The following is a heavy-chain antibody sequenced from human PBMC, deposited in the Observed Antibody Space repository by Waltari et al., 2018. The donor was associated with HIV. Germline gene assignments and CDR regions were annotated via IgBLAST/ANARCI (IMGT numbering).Heavy chain of an antibody. D-gene: IGHD3-3*01. V-gene: IGHV3-23*01. Sequence: EVQLLESGGGLVQPGGSLSLSCAASGITFSSYAMSWVRQAPGKGVEWVSAISGSGGNTYYADSVKGRFTIARDNSKNTLYLQMHSLRAEDTAVYYCAKSGLYYDFWSDYYPEYYY. J-gene: IGHJ6*01. CDR1: GITFSSYA. CDR2: ISGSGGNT. CDR3: AKSGLYYDFWSDYYPEYYY.